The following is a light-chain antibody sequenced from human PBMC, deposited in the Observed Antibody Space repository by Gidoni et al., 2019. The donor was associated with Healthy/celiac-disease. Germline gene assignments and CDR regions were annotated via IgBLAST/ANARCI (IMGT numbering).Light chain of an antibody. J-gene: IGKJ5*01. CDR2: AAS. CDR1: QSSSSY. CDR3: QQSYSTPIT. V-gene: IGKV1-39*01. Sequence: DIQMTQSPSSLSASVGDRVTITCRASQSSSSYLNWYQQKPGKAPKLLIYAASSLQSGVPSRFSGSGSGTDFTLTIISLQPEDFATYYCQQSYSTPITFGQGTRLEIK.